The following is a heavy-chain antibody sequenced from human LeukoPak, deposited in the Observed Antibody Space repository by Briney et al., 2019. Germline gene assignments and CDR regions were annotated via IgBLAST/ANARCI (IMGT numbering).Heavy chain of an antibody. CDR3: ASSSGWYEDAFDI. Sequence: GGSLRLSCAASGFTFSDYYMSWISQAPGKGLEWVSYISSSGSTIYYADSVKGRFTISRDNAKNSLYLQMNSLRAEDAAVYYCASSSGWYEDAFDIWGQGTMVTVSS. CDR2: ISSSGSTI. V-gene: IGHV3-11*04. J-gene: IGHJ3*02. D-gene: IGHD6-19*01. CDR1: GFTFSDYY.